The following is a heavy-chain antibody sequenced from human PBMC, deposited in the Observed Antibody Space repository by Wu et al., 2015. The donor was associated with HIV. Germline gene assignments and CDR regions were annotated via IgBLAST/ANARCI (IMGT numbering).Heavy chain of an antibody. CDR2: ISAYNGNT. CDR1: GYIFTTYN. Sequence: QVQLVQSGAEVKMPGASVKVSCKTSGYIFTTYNINWVRQAPGQGLEWMGWISAYNGNTKYAQKLQDRVTMITDTSTSSAYMELRSLRSDDTAVYYCARDYLSHGDARYYYYYGMDVWGHGTTVTVSS. J-gene: IGHJ6*02. V-gene: IGHV1-18*01. D-gene: IGHD4-17*01. CDR3: ARDYLSHGDARYYYYYGMDV.